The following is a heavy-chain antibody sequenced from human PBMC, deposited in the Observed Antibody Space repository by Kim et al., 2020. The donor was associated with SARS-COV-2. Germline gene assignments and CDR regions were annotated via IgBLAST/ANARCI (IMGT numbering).Heavy chain of an antibody. D-gene: IGHD1-26*01. J-gene: IGHJ4*02. Sequence: TNYAQKLQGRVTMTTDTSTSTAYMELRSLRSDGTAVYYCARETSGAAGYWGQGTLVTVSS. CDR2: T. V-gene: IGHV1-18*01. CDR3: ARETSGAAGY.